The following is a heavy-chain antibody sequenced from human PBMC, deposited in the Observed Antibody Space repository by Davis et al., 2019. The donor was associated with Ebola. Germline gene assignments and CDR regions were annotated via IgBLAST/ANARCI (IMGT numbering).Heavy chain of an antibody. Sequence: AASVKVSCKASGYTFTSYGISWVRQAPGQGLEWMGRINPNSGGTNYAQKFQGRVIMTRDTSTTTAYMELNSLRPEDTAVYYCARRRSSRTATITYFDYWGQGTLVTVSS. D-gene: IGHD5-12*01. J-gene: IGHJ4*02. CDR3: ARRRSSRTATITYFDY. CDR2: INPNSGGT. CDR1: GYTFTSYG. V-gene: IGHV1-18*04.